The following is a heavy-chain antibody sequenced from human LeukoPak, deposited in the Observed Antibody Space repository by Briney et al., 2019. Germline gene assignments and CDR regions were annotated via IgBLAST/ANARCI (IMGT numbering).Heavy chain of an antibody. Sequence: PSETLSLTCTVSGGSISSGGYYWSWIRQHPGMGLEWIGYIYYSGSTYYNPSLKSRVTISVDTSKNQFSLKLSSVTAADTAVYYCARAPLLQYRAGNAFDIWGQGTMVTVSS. V-gene: IGHV4-31*03. CDR3: ARAPLLQYRAGNAFDI. D-gene: IGHD4-11*01. CDR1: GGSISSGGYY. J-gene: IGHJ3*02. CDR2: IYYSGST.